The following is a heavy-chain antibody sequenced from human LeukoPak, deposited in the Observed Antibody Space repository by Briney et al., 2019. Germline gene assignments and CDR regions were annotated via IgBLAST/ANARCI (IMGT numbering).Heavy chain of an antibody. J-gene: IGHJ4*02. Sequence: GGSLRLSCAAFGFTFSSYAMSWVRQAPGKGLEWVSAISGSGGSTYYADSVKGRFTISRDNSKNTLYLKMNSLRAEDTAVYYCAKDSSSGWSGGWYCFDYWGQGTLVTVSS. CDR2: ISGSGGST. CDR1: GFTFSSYA. D-gene: IGHD6-19*01. V-gene: IGHV3-23*01. CDR3: AKDSSSGWSGGWYCFDY.